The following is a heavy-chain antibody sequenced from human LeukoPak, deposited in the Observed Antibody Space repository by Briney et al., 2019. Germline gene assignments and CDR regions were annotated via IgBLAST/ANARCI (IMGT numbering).Heavy chain of an antibody. J-gene: IGHJ3*02. Sequence: GGSLRLSCAASGFTFSSYAMSWVRQAPGKGLEWVSAISGSGGSKYYAESVKGRFTISRDNSKNRLYMQKNSLRAEDTALYYCAKALDVLRFFEWFDAFYIWGQGTMVTVSS. CDR2: ISGSGGSK. D-gene: IGHD3-3*01. V-gene: IGHV3-23*01. CDR3: AKALDVLRFFEWFDAFYI. CDR1: GFTFSSYA.